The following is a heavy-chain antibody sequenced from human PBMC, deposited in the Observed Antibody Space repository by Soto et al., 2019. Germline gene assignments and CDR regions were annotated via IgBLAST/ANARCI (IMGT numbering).Heavy chain of an antibody. J-gene: IGHJ3*02. Sequence: SETLSLTCAVYGGSFSGYYWSWIRQPPGKGLEWIGEINHSGSTNYNPSLKSRLTISVDTSKNQFSLKLSSVTAADTAVYYCARGHREDESSGYYDAFDIWGQGTMVTVSS. CDR1: GGSFSGYY. D-gene: IGHD3-22*01. V-gene: IGHV4-34*01. CDR2: INHSGST. CDR3: ARGHREDESSGYYDAFDI.